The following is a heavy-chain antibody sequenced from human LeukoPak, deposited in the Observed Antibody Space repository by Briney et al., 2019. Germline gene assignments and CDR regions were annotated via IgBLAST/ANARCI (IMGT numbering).Heavy chain of an antibody. D-gene: IGHD3-9*01. CDR2: INPNSGGT. CDR1: GYTFTGYY. V-gene: IGHV1-2*02. Sequence: PTASVKVSCKASGYTFTGYYMHWVRQAPGQGLEWMGWINPNSGGTNYAQKFQGRVTMTTETSTSTAYMELGSLGSDETAVYYCARVDLLTGYYFFDYWGQGTLVTVSS. CDR3: ARVDLLTGYYFFDY. J-gene: IGHJ4*02.